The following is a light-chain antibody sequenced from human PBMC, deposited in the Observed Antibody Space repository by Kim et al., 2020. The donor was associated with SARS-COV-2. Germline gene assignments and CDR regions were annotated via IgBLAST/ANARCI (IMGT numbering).Light chain of an antibody. CDR2: GAT. Sequence: DIELTQSPGPLSLSPGERATLTCRASQSVGSNYLALYQQKPGQAPRLLIYGATNCATCIPDRIGGSGSGTDFPLTIGRLEPEDFAVYYCQEYTSSPPYIFGQGPKLEI. V-gene: IGKV3-20*01. J-gene: IGKJ2*01. CDR3: QEYTSSPPYI. CDR1: QSVGSNY.